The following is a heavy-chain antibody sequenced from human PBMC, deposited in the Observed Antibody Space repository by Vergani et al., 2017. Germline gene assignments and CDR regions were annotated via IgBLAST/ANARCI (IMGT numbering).Heavy chain of an antibody. J-gene: IGHJ5*02. CDR1: GYTFTGYY. CDR3: ARAPEGVIVATIPCFDP. D-gene: IGHD5-12*01. Sequence: QVQLVQSGAEVKKPGASVKVSCKASGYTFTGYYMHWVRQAPGQGIEWMGWINPNSGGTNYEQKFQGRVTMTRDTSISTAYMELRRLRSDDTAVYYCARAPEGVIVATIPCFDPWGQGTLVTVAS. V-gene: IGHV1-2*02. CDR2: INPNSGGT.